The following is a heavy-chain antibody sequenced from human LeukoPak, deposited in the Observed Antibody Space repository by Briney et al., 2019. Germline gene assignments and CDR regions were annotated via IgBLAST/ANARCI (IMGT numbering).Heavy chain of an antibody. CDR3: AREPATAIPRKMAVNSYFDY. Sequence: GGSLRLSCAASGFTFSSYAMHWVRQAPGKGLEWVAVISYEGSNNYYADSVKGRFTISRDNSKNTLYLQMNSLRAEDTAVYYCAREPATAIPRKMAVNSYFDYWGQGTLVTVSS. CDR1: GFTFSSYA. J-gene: IGHJ4*02. CDR2: ISYEGSNN. D-gene: IGHD2-2*02. V-gene: IGHV3-30*01.